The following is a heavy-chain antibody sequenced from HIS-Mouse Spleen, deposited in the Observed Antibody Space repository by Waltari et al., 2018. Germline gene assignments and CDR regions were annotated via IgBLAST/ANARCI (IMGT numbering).Heavy chain of an antibody. V-gene: IGHV3-74*01. CDR2: INSDGSST. J-gene: IGHJ3*02. Sequence: EVQLVESGGGLVQPGGSMRLSCAASGFTFSSYWLPWVCQAPGKGLVWVSRINSDGSSTSYADSVKGRFTISRDNAKNTLYLQMNSLRAEDTAVYYCARDLELDAFDIWGQGTMVTVSS. CDR1: GFTFSSYW. CDR3: ARDLELDAFDI. D-gene: IGHD1-1*01.